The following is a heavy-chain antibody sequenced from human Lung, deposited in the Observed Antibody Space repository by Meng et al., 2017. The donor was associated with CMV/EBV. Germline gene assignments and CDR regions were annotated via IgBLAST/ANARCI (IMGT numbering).Heavy chain of an antibody. V-gene: IGHV3-11*04. D-gene: IGHD2-2*02. CDR3: AREGRYPDY. CDR2: ISSSGTTI. Sequence: GESLKISCAASGFTFSDYYMSWIRQAPGKGLEWVTYISSSGTTIYYVNTVKDRFTISRDNAKNSLYLQMNSLRAEDTAVYYCAREGRYPDYWGQGTLVTVSS. J-gene: IGHJ4*02. CDR1: GFTFSDYY.